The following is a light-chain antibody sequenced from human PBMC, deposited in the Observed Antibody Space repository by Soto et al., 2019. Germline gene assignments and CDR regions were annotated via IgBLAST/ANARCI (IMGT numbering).Light chain of an antibody. Sequence: QSLLTQPASVSGSPGQSITISCTGTSSDVCGYIYVSWYQQHPGKAPKLTIYDVTSRPSGVSYRFSGSKSGNTASLTISGLQAEDAADYYCCSYTTSXSYVVGTGTKVXV. CDR2: DVT. CDR1: SSDVCGYIY. J-gene: IGLJ1*01. V-gene: IGLV2-14*01. CDR3: CSYTTSXSYV.